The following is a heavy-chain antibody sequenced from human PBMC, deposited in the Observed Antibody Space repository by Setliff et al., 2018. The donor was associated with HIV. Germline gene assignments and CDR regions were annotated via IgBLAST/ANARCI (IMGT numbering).Heavy chain of an antibody. J-gene: IGHJ4*02. CDR2: GYYSGIT. CDR1: GGSISNYY. CDR3: ARSSRGSLRDLDY. V-gene: IGHV4-59*08. Sequence: SETLSLTCTVSGGSISNYYWSWIRQPPGKGLEWIGCGYYSGITHYDPSLKSRVSISADASKNQFSLRLNSVTVADTAVYFCARSSRGSLRDLDYWGPGTLVTVSS. D-gene: IGHD2-21*02.